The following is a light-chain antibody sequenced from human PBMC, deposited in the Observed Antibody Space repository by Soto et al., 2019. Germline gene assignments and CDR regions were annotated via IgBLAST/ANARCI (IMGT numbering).Light chain of an antibody. J-gene: IGLJ1*01. Sequence: QSALTQPPSASGSPGQSVTISCTGTSSDVGGYNYVSWYQHHAGKVPKLMVDEVNKRPSGLPDRFSGSKSGNTASLTVSGLQDEDEDDYYCTSYAGGNNVFGTGTKLTVL. CDR2: EVN. CDR3: TSYAGGNNV. CDR1: SSDVGGYNY. V-gene: IGLV2-8*01.